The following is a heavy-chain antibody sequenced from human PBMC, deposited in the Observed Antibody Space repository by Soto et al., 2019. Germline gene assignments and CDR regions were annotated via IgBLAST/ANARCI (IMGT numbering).Heavy chain of an antibody. CDR2: INPNSGGT. CDR1: GYTFTGYY. V-gene: IGHV1-2*04. D-gene: IGHD3-10*01. Sequence: ASVKVSCKASGYTFTGYYMHWVRQAPGQGLEWMGWINPNSGGTNYAQKFQGWVTMTRDTSISTAYMELSRLRSDDTAVYYCATDLWANYYGSDQGAFDIWGQGTMVTVSS. CDR3: ATDLWANYYGSDQGAFDI. J-gene: IGHJ3*02.